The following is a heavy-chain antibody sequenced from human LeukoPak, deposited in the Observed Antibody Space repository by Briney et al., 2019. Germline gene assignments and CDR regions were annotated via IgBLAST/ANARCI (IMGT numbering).Heavy chain of an antibody. CDR2: IYYSGST. V-gene: IGHV4-31*03. CDR1: GGSISSGGYY. D-gene: IGHD3-3*01. J-gene: IGHJ4*02. CDR3: GSCITIFGVVIG. Sequence: TSQTLSLTCTVSGGSISSGGYYWSWIRQHPGKGLEWIGYIYYSGSTYYNPSLKSRVTISVDTSKNQFSPKLSSVTAADTAVYYCGSCITIFGVVIGWGQGTLVTVSS.